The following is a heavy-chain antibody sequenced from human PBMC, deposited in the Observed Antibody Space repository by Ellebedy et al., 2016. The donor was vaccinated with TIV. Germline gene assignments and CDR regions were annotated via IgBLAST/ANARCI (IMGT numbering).Heavy chain of an antibody. V-gene: IGHV3-7*01. CDR3: ARRASYGDYAVQVNPWFDP. J-gene: IGHJ5*02. D-gene: IGHD4-17*01. Sequence: PGGSLRLSCAASGFNFRSYWMTWVRQAPGKGLEWVAKIRQEGDEIYYVESVKGRFTISRDNAKNSLFLQMNILRVDDTAVYYCARRASYGDYAVQVNPWFDPWGQGTLVTVSS. CDR1: GFNFRSYW. CDR2: IRQEGDEI.